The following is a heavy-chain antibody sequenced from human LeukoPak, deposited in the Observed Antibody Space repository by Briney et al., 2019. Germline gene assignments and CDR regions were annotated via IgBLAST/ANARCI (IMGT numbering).Heavy chain of an antibody. J-gene: IGHJ4*02. D-gene: IGHD1-14*01. Sequence: RASETLSLTCNVSGDSISNSYWSWIRQPPGKGLEWIGYIYYSGSTSYNPSLKSRVSISVDTSKTQFSLKLSSVTAADTAVYYCARHVRRIYHRYFDYWGQGTLVTVSS. CDR2: IYYSGST. CDR3: ARHVRRIYHRYFDY. V-gene: IGHV4-59*08. CDR1: GDSISNSY.